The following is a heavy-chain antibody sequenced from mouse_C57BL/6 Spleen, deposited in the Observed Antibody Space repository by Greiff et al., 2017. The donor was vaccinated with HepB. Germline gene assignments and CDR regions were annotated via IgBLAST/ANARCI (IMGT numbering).Heavy chain of an antibody. CDR2: IDPSDSET. CDR3: GRGATMVTTNAIDY. J-gene: IGHJ4*01. D-gene: IGHD2-2*01. Sequence: VQLQQPGAELVRPGSSVKLSCKASGYTFTSYWMHWVKQRPIQGLEWIGNIDPSDSETHYNQKFKDKATLTVDKSSSTAYMQLSSLTSEDSAVYYCGRGATMVTTNAIDYWGQGTSVTVSS. V-gene: IGHV1-52*01. CDR1: GYTFTSYW.